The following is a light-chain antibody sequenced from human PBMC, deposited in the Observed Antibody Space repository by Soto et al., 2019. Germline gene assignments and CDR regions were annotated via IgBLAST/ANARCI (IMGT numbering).Light chain of an antibody. Sequence: QSALTPTRSVSGSPGQSATISCPGDSSAVGGYNYVSWYQQHPGKAPKLMIYDVSKRPSGVPDRFSGSKSGNTASLTISGLQAEDEADYYCCSYAGSYTRVFGGGTKLTVL. CDR3: CSYAGSYTRV. CDR1: SSAVGGYNY. J-gene: IGLJ3*02. V-gene: IGLV2-11*01. CDR2: DVS.